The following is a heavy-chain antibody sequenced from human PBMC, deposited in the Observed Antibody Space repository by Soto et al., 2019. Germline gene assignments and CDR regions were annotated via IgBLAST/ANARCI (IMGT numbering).Heavy chain of an antibody. CDR1: GGSISSGGYY. J-gene: IGHJ5*02. CDR2: IYYSGST. V-gene: IGHV4-31*03. D-gene: IGHD6-13*01. CDR3: ARYYSSSLNWFDP. Sequence: QVHLQESGPGLVKPSQTLSLTCTVSGGSISSGGYYWSWIRQHPGKGLEWIGYIYYSGSTYYNPSLKSRVTISVDTSKNQFSMKLSSVTAADTAVYYCARYYSSSLNWFDPWGQGNLVTVSS.